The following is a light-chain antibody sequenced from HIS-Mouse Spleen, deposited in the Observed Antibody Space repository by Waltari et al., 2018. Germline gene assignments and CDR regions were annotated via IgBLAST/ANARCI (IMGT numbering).Light chain of an antibody. Sequence: SYELTQPPSVSVSQGQTARITCSGDAVPKQYAYWYQQKPGQAPVLVIYKDSERPSGIPERFSGSSSGTTVTLTISGVQAEDEADYYCQSADSSGTGWVFGGGTKLTVL. V-gene: IGLV3-25*03. CDR1: AVPKQY. CDR2: KDS. J-gene: IGLJ3*02. CDR3: QSADSSGTGWV.